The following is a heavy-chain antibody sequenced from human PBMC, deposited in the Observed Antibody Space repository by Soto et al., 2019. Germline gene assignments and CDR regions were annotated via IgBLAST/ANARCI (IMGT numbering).Heavy chain of an antibody. V-gene: IGHV3-23*01. J-gene: IGHJ4*02. CDR1: GFTFSRYG. D-gene: IGHD6-19*01. CDR3: AKGNLYNVFSGSDY. Sequence: PVGSLILSCSASGFTFSRYGMSWVREAPGKGLEWVSAITGSGDSTYYADSVKGRFTISRDSSNNTVYLQMNSLRAEDTAVYHCAKGNLYNVFSGSDYWGQGTLVTVSS. CDR2: ITGSGDST.